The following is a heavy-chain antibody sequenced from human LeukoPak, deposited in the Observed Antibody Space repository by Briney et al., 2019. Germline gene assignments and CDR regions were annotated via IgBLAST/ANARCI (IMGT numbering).Heavy chain of an antibody. J-gene: IGHJ4*02. CDR2: IASDGSST. CDR1: GFTFSSYW. V-gene: IGHV3-74*01. D-gene: IGHD4-23*01. CDR3: ARGRPHGNDY. Sequence: GGSLRLSCAASGFTFSSYWMNWVRQAPGKGLVWVSRIASDGSSTIYADSVKGRFSISRDNAKNTLYLQMNSLRVEDTTVYYCARGRPHGNDYWGQGTLVTVSS.